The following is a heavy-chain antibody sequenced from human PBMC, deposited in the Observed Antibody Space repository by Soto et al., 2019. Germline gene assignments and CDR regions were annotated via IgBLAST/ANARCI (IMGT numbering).Heavy chain of an antibody. V-gene: IGHV5-10-1*01. Sequence: PGESLKISCKGSGYSFTSYWISWVRQMPGKGLEWMGRIDPSDSYTNYSPSFQGHVTISADKSISTAYLQWSSLKASDTAMYYCARPQYSSSPGPYYYYGMDVWGQGTTVTVSS. J-gene: IGHJ6*02. CDR2: IDPSDSYT. CDR3: ARPQYSSSPGPYYYYGMDV. CDR1: GYSFTSYW. D-gene: IGHD6-6*01.